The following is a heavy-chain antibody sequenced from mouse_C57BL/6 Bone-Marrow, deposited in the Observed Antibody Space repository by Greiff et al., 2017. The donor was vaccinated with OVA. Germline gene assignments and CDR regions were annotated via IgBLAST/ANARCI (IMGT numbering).Heavy chain of an antibody. V-gene: IGHV1-63*01. J-gene: IGHJ3*01. Sequence: QVQLKESGAELVRPGTSVKMSCKASGYTFTNYWIGWAKQRPGHGLEWIGDIYPGGGYTNYNEKFKGKATLTADKSSSTAYMQFSSLTSEDSAIYYCARGTNHAWFAYWGQGTLVTVSA. CDR1: GYTFTNYW. D-gene: IGHD1-3*01. CDR2: IYPGGGYT. CDR3: ARGTNHAWFAY.